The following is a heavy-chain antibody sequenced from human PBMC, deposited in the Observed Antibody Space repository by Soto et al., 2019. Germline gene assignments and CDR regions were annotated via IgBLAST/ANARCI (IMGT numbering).Heavy chain of an antibody. CDR2: ISAYNGNT. D-gene: IGHD1-26*01. V-gene: IGHV1-18*01. CDR3: ARDEGGSYPYYYYYGMDV. Sequence: GASVKVSCKASGYTFTSYGISWVRQAPGQGLEWMGWISAYNGNTNYAQKLQGRVTMTTDTSTSTAYMELRSLRSDDTAVYYCARDEGGSYPYYYYYGMDVWGQGTTVTVSS. J-gene: IGHJ6*02. CDR1: GYTFTSYG.